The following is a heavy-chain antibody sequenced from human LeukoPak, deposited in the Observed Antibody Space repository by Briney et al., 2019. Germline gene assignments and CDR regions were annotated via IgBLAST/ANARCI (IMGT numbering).Heavy chain of an antibody. CDR3: ARGAAAPRFYYFDY. D-gene: IGHD6-13*01. CDR1: GGSFSGYY. J-gene: IGHJ4*02. CDR2: INHSGST. Sequence: PSETLSLTCAVYGGSFSGYYWSWIRQPPGKELEWIGEINHSGSTNYNPSLKSRVTISVDTSKNQFSPKLSSVTAADTAVYYCARGAAAPRFYYFDYWGQGTLVTVSS. V-gene: IGHV4-34*01.